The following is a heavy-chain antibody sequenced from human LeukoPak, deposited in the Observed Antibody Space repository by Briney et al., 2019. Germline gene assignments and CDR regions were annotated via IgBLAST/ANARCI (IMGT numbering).Heavy chain of an antibody. CDR1: GFMLSGFW. D-gene: IGHD6-19*01. CDR2: IKEDGSAT. V-gene: IGHV3-7*03. Sequence: TGGSLRLSCAASGFMLSGFWMTWVRQAPGKGLEWVAHIKEDGSATKSIDAVKGRFTISRDNAKNSLYLQMNSLRAEDTAVYYCTIRTGIAVAGTSSYWGQGTLVTVSS. J-gene: IGHJ4*02. CDR3: TIRTGIAVAGTSSY.